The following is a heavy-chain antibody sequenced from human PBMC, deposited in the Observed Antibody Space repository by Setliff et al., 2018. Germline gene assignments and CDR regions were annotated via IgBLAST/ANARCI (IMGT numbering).Heavy chain of an antibody. CDR2: IIPIFGTA. V-gene: IGHV1-69*06. CDR3: ARVGYCSGPTCYPFDS. Sequence: SVKVSCKASGGTFSSYDISWVRQAPGQGLEWMGRIIPIFGTANYAQKFQGRVTITADKSTSTAYMELSRLRSEETAVYYCARVGYCSGPTCYPFDSWGQGNLVTSPQ. J-gene: IGHJ4*02. CDR1: GGTFSSYD. D-gene: IGHD2-2*01.